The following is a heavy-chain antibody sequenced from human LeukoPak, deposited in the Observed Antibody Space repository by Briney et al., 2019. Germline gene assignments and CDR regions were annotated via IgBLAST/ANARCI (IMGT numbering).Heavy chain of an antibody. J-gene: IGHJ5*02. CDR1: DASFSGYY. CDR3: ARTRFGNYDSNPLRWFDP. V-gene: IGHV4-59*01. CDR2: IYYSGST. D-gene: IGHD3-22*01. Sequence: SETLSLTCTVYDASFSGYYWSWIRQPPGKGLEWIGYIYYSGSTNYNPSLKSRVTISVDTSKNQFSLKLSSVTAADTAAYYCARTRFGNYDSNPLRWFDPWGQGTLVTVSS.